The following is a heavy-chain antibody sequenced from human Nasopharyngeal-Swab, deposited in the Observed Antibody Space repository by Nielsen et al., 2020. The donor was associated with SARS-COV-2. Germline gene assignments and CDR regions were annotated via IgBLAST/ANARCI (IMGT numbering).Heavy chain of an antibody. D-gene: IGHD3-9*01. CDR1: GFSFRNYG. CDR2: ISSDGSFQ. J-gene: IGHJ4*02. CDR3: AKARITRGYFDWLLSPYFDY. V-gene: IGHV3-30*18. Sequence: GGSLRLSCAASGFSFRNYGMHWVRQAPGKGLEWMAVISSDGSFQYYADSVKGRFIISRDSSKNTLYLQMNSLRAEDTAVYYCAKARITRGYFDWLLSPYFDYWGQGTLVTVSS.